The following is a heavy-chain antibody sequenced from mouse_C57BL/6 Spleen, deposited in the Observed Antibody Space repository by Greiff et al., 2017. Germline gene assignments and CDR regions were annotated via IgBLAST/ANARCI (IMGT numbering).Heavy chain of an antibody. CDR2: ISSGGDYI. V-gene: IGHV5-9-1*02. D-gene: IGHD2-1*01. CDR3: TRGSYYGNYNCAMDD. J-gene: IGHJ4*01. Sequence: EVMLVESGEGLVKPGGSLKLSCAASGFTFSSYAMSWVRQTPEKRLEWVAYISSGGDYIYYADTVKGRVTISRDNARNTLYLQMSSLKSEDTAMYYCTRGSYYGNYNCAMDDWGKGTSVTVSS. CDR1: GFTFSSYA.